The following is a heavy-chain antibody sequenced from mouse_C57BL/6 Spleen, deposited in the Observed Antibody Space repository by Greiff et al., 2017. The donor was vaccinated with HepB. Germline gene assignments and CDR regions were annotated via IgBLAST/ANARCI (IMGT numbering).Heavy chain of an antibody. CDR2: ISNGGGST. CDR1: GFTFSDYY. Sequence: DVMLVESGGGLVQPGGSLKLSCAASGFTFSDYYMYWVRQTPEKRLEWVAYISNGGGSTYYPDTVKGRFTSSRDNAKNTLYLQMSRLKSEDTAMYYCASAYYSNYEGFAYWGQGTLVTVSA. D-gene: IGHD2-5*01. V-gene: IGHV5-12*01. CDR3: ASAYYSNYEGFAY. J-gene: IGHJ3*01.